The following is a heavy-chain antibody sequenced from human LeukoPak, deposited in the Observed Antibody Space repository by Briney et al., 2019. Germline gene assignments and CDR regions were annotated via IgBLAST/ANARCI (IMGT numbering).Heavy chain of an antibody. CDR1: GGSFSGYY. CDR3: ASTIAQQLVLWFDP. CDR2: INHSGST. V-gene: IGHV4-34*01. J-gene: IGHJ5*02. Sequence: SETLSLTCAVYGGSFSGYYWSRLRQPPGKGLEWIGEINHSGSTNYNPSLKSRVTIAVDTSKNQFSLKLSSVTAADTAVYYCASTIAQQLVLWFDPWGQGTLVTVSS. D-gene: IGHD6-13*01.